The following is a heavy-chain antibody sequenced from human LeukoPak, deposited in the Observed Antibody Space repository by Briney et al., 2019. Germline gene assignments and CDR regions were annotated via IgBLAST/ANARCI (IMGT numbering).Heavy chain of an antibody. V-gene: IGHV1-8*01. CDR1: GYTFASYD. Sequence: ASVKVSCKASGYTFASYDIDWVRQATGQGLEWMGWMNPNSGNTGYAQKFQGRVTMTRNTSISTAYMELSSLRSEDTAVYYCAMDYGDDAFDIWGQGTMVTVSS. J-gene: IGHJ3*02. CDR2: MNPNSGNT. D-gene: IGHD4-17*01. CDR3: AMDYGDDAFDI.